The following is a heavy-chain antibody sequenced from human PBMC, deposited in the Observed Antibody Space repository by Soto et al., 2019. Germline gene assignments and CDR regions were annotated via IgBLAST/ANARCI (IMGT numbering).Heavy chain of an antibody. J-gene: IGHJ4*02. CDR1: GFTFSSYA. D-gene: IGHD3-16*01. V-gene: IGHV3-23*01. CDR2: ISGSGGST. Sequence: GGSLRLSCAASGFTFSSYAMSWVRQAPGKGLEWVSAISGSGGSTYYADSVKGRFTISRDNSKNTLYLQMNSPRAEDTAVYYCAKAPPVFDGVEMAWGSLFDYWGQGTLVTVSS. CDR3: AKAPPVFDGVEMAWGSLFDY.